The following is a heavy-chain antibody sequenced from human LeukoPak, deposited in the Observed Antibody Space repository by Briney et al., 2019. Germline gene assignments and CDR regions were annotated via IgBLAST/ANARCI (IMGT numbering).Heavy chain of an antibody. V-gene: IGHV4-61*02. CDR2: IYTSGST. Sequence: TLSLTCTVSGGSISSGSYYWSWIRQPAGKGLEWSGRIYTSGSTNYNPSLKSRVTISVDTSKNQFSLKLSSVTAADTAVYYSARDPRIAAAPDVRPWGQGTLVTVSS. CDR1: GGSISSGSYY. D-gene: IGHD6-13*01. CDR3: ARDPRIAAAPDVRP. J-gene: IGHJ5*02.